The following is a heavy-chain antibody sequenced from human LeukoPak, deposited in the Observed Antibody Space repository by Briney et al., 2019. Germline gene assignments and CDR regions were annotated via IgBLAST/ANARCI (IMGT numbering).Heavy chain of an antibody. Sequence: ETLSLTCTVSGGSINSGGYYWSWIRQHPGKGLEWVSTVSGSGGSTYYADSVKGRFTISRDNSKNTLYLQMNSLRAEDTAVYYCAKMNITGTTRGFDYWGQGTLVTVSS. V-gene: IGHV3-23*01. CDR2: VSGSGGST. D-gene: IGHD1-7*01. J-gene: IGHJ4*02. CDR3: AKMNITGTTRGFDY. CDR1: GGSINSGGYY.